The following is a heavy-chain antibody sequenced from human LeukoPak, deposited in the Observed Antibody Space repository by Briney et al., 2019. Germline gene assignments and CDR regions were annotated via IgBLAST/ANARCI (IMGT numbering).Heavy chain of an antibody. J-gene: IGHJ6*03. CDR2: IYYSGST. Sequence: SETLSLTCTVSGGSISSYYWSWIRQPPGKGLEWIGYIYYSGSTNYNPSLKSRVTISVDTSKNQFSLKLSSVTAADTAVYYCARDQVSSGWYAGYMDVWGKGTTVTVSS. D-gene: IGHD6-19*01. CDR1: GGSISSYY. CDR3: ARDQVSSGWYAGYMDV. V-gene: IGHV4-59*12.